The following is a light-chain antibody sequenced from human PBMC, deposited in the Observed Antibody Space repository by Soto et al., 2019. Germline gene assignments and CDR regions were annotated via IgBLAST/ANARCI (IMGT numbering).Light chain of an antibody. Sequence: EIVLTQSPGTLSLSPGERASLSCSASERLSSVYLAWYQQRPGQPPRLLIYGASNRATGIPDRFSGSGSGTDFTLIINRLEPEDVAIYYCQQYGGSPRITLGQGTRLEI. CDR1: ERLSSVY. CDR2: GAS. CDR3: QQYGGSPRIT. J-gene: IGKJ5*01. V-gene: IGKV3-20*01.